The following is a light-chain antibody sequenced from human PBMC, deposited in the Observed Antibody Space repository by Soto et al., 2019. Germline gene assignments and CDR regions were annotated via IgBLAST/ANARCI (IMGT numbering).Light chain of an antibody. CDR2: DVS. CDR3: CSYAGSYAYV. Sequence: QSALTQPRSVSGSPGQSVTISCTGTSSDVGGYNYVSWYQQHPGKAPKLMIYDVSKRPSGVPDRFSGSKSGNTASLTISVLQAYDEADYYCCSYAGSYAYVFGTGTKLTVL. V-gene: IGLV2-11*01. J-gene: IGLJ1*01. CDR1: SSDVGGYNY.